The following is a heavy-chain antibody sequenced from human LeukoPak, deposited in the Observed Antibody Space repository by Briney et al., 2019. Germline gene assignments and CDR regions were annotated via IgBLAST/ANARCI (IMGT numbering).Heavy chain of an antibody. CDR2: ISGSGGTI. CDR3: AKDGLGIRGVIKNWFDS. V-gene: IGHV3-23*01. D-gene: IGHD3-10*01. CDR1: GFTFSNYA. J-gene: IGHJ5*01. Sequence: PGRSLRLSCAASGFTFSNYAMSWVRQAPGKGLEWVSGISGSGGTIYYADSVKGRFTISRDNSKNTLYLQMNSLRAEDTALYYCAKDGLGIRGVIKNWFDSWGQGILVTVSS.